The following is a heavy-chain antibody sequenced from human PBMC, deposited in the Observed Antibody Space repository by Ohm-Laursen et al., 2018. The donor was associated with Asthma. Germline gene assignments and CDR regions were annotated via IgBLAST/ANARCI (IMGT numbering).Heavy chain of an antibody. D-gene: IGHD2-15*01. CDR1: GFTFSSYA. V-gene: IGHV3-11*01. Sequence: SLRLSCTASGFTFSSYAMSWVRQAPGKGLEWISYISASAGTMYYADSVKGRFTISRDNAKKSLFLHMSSLRAEDTAVYYCVRGRSGGCYWGPCDFNSPLDVWGQGTTVIVSS. CDR3: VRGRSGGCYWGPCDFNSPLDV. J-gene: IGHJ6*02. CDR2: ISASAGTM.